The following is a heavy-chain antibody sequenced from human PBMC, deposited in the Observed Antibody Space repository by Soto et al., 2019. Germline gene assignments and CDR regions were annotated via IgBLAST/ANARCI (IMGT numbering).Heavy chain of an antibody. CDR2: TYFRSKWYN. J-gene: IGHJ3*02. Sequence: SQTLSLTCAISGDSVSGNSSSWNWIRQSPSRGREWLGRTYFRSKWYNDYAVSVKSPITINPDTSKNQFSLQLNSVTPEDTAVYFCAKPVADTFDIWGQGTMVTVSS. CDR3: AKPVADTFDI. D-gene: IGHD6-19*01. V-gene: IGHV6-1*01. CDR1: GDSVSGNSSS.